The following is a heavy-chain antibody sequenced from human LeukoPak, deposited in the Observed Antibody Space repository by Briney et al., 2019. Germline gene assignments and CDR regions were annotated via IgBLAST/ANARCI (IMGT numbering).Heavy chain of an antibody. V-gene: IGHV4-34*01. D-gene: IGHD2-2*01. CDR3: ARDDGCSSTSCRPYYYMDV. CDR1: GGSFSGYY. Sequence: SETLSLTCAVYGGSFSGYYWSWIRQPPGKGLEWIGKINHRGSTNYNPSLKSRVTISVDTSKNQFSLKLSSVTAADTAVYYCARDDGCSSTSCRPYYYMDVWGKGTTVTVSS. J-gene: IGHJ6*03. CDR2: INHRGST.